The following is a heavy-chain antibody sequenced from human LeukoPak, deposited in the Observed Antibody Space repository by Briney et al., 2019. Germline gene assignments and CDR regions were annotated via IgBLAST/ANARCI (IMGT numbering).Heavy chain of an antibody. CDR3: AKDFPPWSGPNAFDI. V-gene: IGHV3-23*01. Sequence: PGGSLRLSCEASGFTFSSYAMNWVRQAPGKGLAWVSSISGSGYSTYYADSVKGRFTISRDNSKNTLYLQMNSLRAEDTAIFCCAKDFPPWSGPNAFDIWGQGTMVTVSS. CDR1: GFTFSSYA. D-gene: IGHD3-3*01. J-gene: IGHJ3*02. CDR2: ISGSGYST.